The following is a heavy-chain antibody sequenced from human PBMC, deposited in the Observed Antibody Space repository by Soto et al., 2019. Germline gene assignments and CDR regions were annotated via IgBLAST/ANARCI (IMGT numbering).Heavy chain of an antibody. CDR1: GFSLSTSGVG. CDR2: IYWDDDK. CDR3: AHSLGDAAAGTILGAS. V-gene: IGHV2-5*02. J-gene: IGHJ5*02. D-gene: IGHD6-13*01. Sequence: QITLKESGPTLVKPTQTLTLTCTFSGFSLSTSGVGVGWIRQPPGKALEWLALIYWDDDKRYSPSLKSRLTIPXXPXKXXAGPTHTIMDPVNTATYYRAHSLGDAAAGTILGASWGQGPLVTVSS.